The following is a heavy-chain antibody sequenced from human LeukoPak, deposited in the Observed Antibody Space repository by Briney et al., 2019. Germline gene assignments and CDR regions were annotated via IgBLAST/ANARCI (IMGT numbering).Heavy chain of an antibody. CDR2: INPNSGGT. V-gene: IGHV1-2*02. D-gene: IGHD3-16*01. CDR1: EYSFTDYY. J-gene: IGHJ5*02. Sequence: ASVKVSCKTSEYSFTDYYMHWVRQAPGQGLEWMGWINPNSGGTSSAQKFQGRVTMTRDTSVTTDYMEVNWLTSDDTAMYYCARADRLHGGPYLIGPWGQGTLVTVSS. CDR3: ARADRLHGGPYLIGP.